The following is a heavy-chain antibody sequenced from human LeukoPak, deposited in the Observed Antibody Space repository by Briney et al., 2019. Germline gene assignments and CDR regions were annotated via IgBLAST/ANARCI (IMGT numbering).Heavy chain of an antibody. J-gene: IGHJ4*02. CDR1: GYTFTGYY. V-gene: IGHV1-2*02. CDR3: ARPPIAVAGSYFDY. D-gene: IGHD6-19*01. CDR2: INPNSGGT. Sequence: ASVKVSCKASGYTFTGYYMHWVRQAPGQGLEWMGWINPNSGGTNYAQKFQGRVTMTRDTSISTAYMELSRLRSDDTAVYYCARPPIAVAGSYFDYWGQGTLVTVSS.